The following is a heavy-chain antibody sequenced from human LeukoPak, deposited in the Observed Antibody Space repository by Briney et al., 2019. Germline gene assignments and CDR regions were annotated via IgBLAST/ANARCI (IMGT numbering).Heavy chain of an antibody. CDR1: GGTLSSYA. CDR2: IIPISGTA. CDR3: ARESTRTFDY. D-gene: IGHD1-14*01. V-gene: IGHV1-69*13. J-gene: IGHJ4*02. Sequence: SVTVSCKASGGTLSSYAISWVRQAPGQGLEWMGGIIPISGTANYAQKFQGRVTITADESTGTAYMELSSLRSEDTAVYYCARESTRTFDYWGQGTLVTVSS.